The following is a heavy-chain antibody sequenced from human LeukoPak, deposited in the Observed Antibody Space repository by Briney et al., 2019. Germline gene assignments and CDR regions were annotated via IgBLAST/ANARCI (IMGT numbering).Heavy chain of an antibody. V-gene: IGHV4-30-2*01. CDR1: GGSISSGGYY. J-gene: IGHJ6*03. CDR2: IYHSGST. CDR3: ARVDPDYYYYMDV. Sequence: SETLSLTCTVSGGSISSGGYYWSWIRQPPGKGLEWIGYIYHSGSTYYNPSLKSRVTISVDRSKNQFSLKLSSVTAADTAVYYCARVDPDYYYYMDVWGKGTTVTVSS. D-gene: IGHD3/OR15-3a*01.